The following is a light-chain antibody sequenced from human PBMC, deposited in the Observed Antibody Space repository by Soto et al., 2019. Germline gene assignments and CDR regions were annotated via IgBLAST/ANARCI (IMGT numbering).Light chain of an antibody. Sequence: QSVLTQPASVSGSPGQSITISCTGTSSDVGGYNYVSWYQQHPGKAPKLMIYDVSNRPSGVSNRFSGSKSGNTASLTISGHQAEDEADYYCSSYTTSSTRVFGGGTKVTVL. CDR2: DVS. CDR1: SSDVGGYNY. CDR3: SSYTTSSTRV. V-gene: IGLV2-14*01. J-gene: IGLJ2*01.